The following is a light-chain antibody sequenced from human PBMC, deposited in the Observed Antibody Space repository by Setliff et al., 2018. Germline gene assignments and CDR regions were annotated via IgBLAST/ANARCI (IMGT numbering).Light chain of an antibody. CDR3: SSYTSSSTPLI. J-gene: IGLJ2*01. CDR1: SSDVGDSNY. Sequence: ALTQPASVSGSPGQSITISCTGTSSDVGDSNYVSWYQHHPGKAPKLMIYDVSNRPSGVSNRFSGSKSDNTASLTISGLQAEDEADYYCSSYTSSSTPLIFGGGTKVTVL. V-gene: IGLV2-14*03. CDR2: DVS.